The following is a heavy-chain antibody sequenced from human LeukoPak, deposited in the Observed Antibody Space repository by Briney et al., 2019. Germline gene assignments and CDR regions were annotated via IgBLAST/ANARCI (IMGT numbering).Heavy chain of an antibody. CDR3: ARGTRDILTGCTFDY. CDR2: INHSGST. CDR1: GGSFSGYY. Sequence: PSETLSLTCAVYGGSFSGYYWSWIRQPPGKGLEWIGEINHSGSTNYNPSLKSRVTISADTSKNQFSLKLSSVTAADTAVYYCARGTRDILTGCTFDYWGQGTLVTVSS. J-gene: IGHJ4*02. V-gene: IGHV4-34*01. D-gene: IGHD3-9*01.